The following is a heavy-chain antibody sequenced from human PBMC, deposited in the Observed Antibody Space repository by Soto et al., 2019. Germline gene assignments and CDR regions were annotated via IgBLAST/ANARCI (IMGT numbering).Heavy chain of an antibody. D-gene: IGHD6-19*01. CDR1: GYTFTSYD. CDR2: MNPNSGNT. Sequence: ASVKVSCKASGYTFTSYDINWVRQATGQGLEWMGWMNPNSGNTGYAQKFQGRVTMTRNTSINTAYMELSSLRSEDTAVYYCARLSIAVAGTEELDAFDIWGQGTMVTVSS. J-gene: IGHJ3*02. CDR3: ARLSIAVAGTEELDAFDI. V-gene: IGHV1-8*01.